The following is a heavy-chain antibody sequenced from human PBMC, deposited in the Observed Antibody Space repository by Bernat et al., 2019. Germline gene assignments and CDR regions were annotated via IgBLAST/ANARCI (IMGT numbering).Heavy chain of an antibody. CDR1: GFTFSSYA. J-gene: IGHJ4*02. D-gene: IGHD3-22*01. CDR3: ASPLYYYDSSGYYLDY. CDR2: ISGSGGST. Sequence: EVQLLESGGGLVQPGGSLRLSCAASGFTFSSYAMSWVRQAPGKGLEWVSAISGSGGSTYYDDSVKGRFTISGENSKNTLYLQMNSLGAEDTAVYYCASPLYYYDSSGYYLDYWGQGTLVTVSS. V-gene: IGHV3-23*01.